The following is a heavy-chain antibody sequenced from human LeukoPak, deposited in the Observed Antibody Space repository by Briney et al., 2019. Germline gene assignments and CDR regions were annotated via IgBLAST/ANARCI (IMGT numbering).Heavy chain of an antibody. D-gene: IGHD2-15*01. J-gene: IGHJ3*02. V-gene: IGHV1-18*01. CDR3: ARDGPYCSGGSCYSGGAFDI. CDR2: ISAYNGNT. CDR1: GYTFTSYC. Sequence: ASVKVSCKASGYTFTSYCISWVRQAPGQGLEWMGWISAYNGNTNYAQKLQGRVTMTTDTSTSTAYMELRSLRSDDTAVYYCARDGPYCSGGSCYSGGAFDIWGQGTMVTVSS.